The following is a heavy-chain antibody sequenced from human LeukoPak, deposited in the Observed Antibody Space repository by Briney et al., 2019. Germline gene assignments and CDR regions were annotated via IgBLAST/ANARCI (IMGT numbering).Heavy chain of an antibody. CDR3: ARGYCSSTSCYGGNWFDP. D-gene: IGHD2-2*01. Sequence: ARSLRLSCAASGFTFSSYARHWVRQAPGKGLEWVGVISYDGSNKYYADSVKGRFTISRDNSKNTLYLQMNSLRAEDTAVYYCARGYCSSTSCYGGNWFDPWGQGTLVTVSS. J-gene: IGHJ5*02. V-gene: IGHV3-30*01. CDR1: GFTFSSYA. CDR2: ISYDGSNK.